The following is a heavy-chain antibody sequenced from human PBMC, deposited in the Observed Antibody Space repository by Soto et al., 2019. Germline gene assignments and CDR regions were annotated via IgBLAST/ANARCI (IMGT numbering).Heavy chain of an antibody. CDR3: AVFYSSGSMTVVP. CDR1: GFSFSNAW. D-gene: IGHD3-10*01. CDR2: SKSKNDGATP. V-gene: IGHV3-15*07. Sequence: PRGSLRLSCAGSGFSFSNAWLNWVRQTPGKGVEWVGGSKSKNDGATPDYATPVKGRFILSRDDSKNTLYLQMNTLKTEDPAVYYCAVFYSSGSMTVVPSCPGTLVTV. J-gene: IGHJ5*02.